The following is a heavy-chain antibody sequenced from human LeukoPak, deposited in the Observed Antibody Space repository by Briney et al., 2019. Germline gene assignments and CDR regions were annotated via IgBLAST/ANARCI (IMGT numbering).Heavy chain of an antibody. V-gene: IGHV4-31*03. Sequence: SQTLSLTCTVSGGSISSGGYYWSWIRQHPGKGLEWIGYIYYSGSTYYNPSLKSRVTISVDTSKNQFSLKLSSVTAAGTAVYYCARVTLDHPTYYYGMDVWGQGTTVTVSS. CDR3: ARVTLDHPTYYYGMDV. D-gene: IGHD4-23*01. J-gene: IGHJ6*02. CDR1: GGSISSGGYY. CDR2: IYYSGST.